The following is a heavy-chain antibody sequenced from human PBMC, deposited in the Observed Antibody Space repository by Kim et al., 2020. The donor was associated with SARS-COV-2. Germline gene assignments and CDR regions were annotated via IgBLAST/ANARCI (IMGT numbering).Heavy chain of an antibody. J-gene: IGHJ4*02. CDR3: ARGGEQLVS. CDR2: VWHDGSNK. Sequence: GGCLRLSCAASGFIFHTYGMHWVRQAPGKGLEWVEIVWHDGSNKYYADSVKGRFTISRDNSRNRVDLQLNTLRAEDTAVYYCARGGEQLVSWGQGTLVTVSS. CDR1: GFIFHTYG. V-gene: IGHV3-33*01. D-gene: IGHD6-6*01.